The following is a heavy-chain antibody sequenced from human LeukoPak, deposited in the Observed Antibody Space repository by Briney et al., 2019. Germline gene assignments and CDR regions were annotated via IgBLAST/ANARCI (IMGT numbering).Heavy chain of an antibody. V-gene: IGHV3-23*01. CDR1: GFTFSSYA. J-gene: IGHJ4*02. CDR3: AKVLREPNSGSSSYYFDY. CDR2: ISGSGGST. Sequence: GGSLRLSCAASGFTFSSYAMSWVRQAPGKGLEWVSAISGSGGSTYYADSVKGRFTISRDNSKNTLYLQMNSLRAEDTAVYYCAKVLREPNSGSSSYYFDYWGQGTLVTISS. D-gene: IGHD3-10*01.